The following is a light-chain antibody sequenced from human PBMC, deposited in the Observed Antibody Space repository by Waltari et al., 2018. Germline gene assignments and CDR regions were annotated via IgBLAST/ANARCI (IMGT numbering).Light chain of an antibody. CDR1: TSTIGSNF. CDR2: RDN. Sequence: QSMLTQPPSASGTPGQRVTISCSGSTSTIGSNFVCWYQQVPGTAPKLLIYRDNQRPAGVPDRFSASKSGASASLAISGLRSEDEADYSCAVCDENPVFGGGTKLTVL. V-gene: IGLV1-47*01. CDR3: AVCDENPV. J-gene: IGLJ2*01.